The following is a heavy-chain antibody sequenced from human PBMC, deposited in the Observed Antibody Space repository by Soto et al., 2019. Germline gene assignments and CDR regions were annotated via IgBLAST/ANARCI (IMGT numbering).Heavy chain of an antibody. Sequence: QVQLQQWGAGLLKPSETLSLTCAVYGGSFSGYYWSWIRQPPGKGLEWIGEINHSGSTNYNPSLKSRVTLSVDTSKNQFSLKLSSVTAADTAVYYCARSTQAAAGLGYFDYWGQGTLVTVSS. CDR1: GGSFSGYY. CDR3: ARSTQAAAGLGYFDY. D-gene: IGHD6-13*01. J-gene: IGHJ4*02. V-gene: IGHV4-34*01. CDR2: INHSGST.